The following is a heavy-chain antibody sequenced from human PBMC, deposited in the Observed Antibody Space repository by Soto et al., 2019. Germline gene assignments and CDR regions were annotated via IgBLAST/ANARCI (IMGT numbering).Heavy chain of an antibody. Sequence: QVQLVQSGAEVKKPGSSVKVSCKASGGTFSSYAISWVRQAPGQGLEWMGGIIPIFGTANYAQKCQGRGTITADESTSTAYMELSSLRSEDTAVYYCARNGREYYFDYWGQGTLVTVSS. CDR2: IIPIFGTA. CDR1: GGTFSSYA. CDR3: ARNGREYYFDY. D-gene: IGHD1-1*01. J-gene: IGHJ4*02. V-gene: IGHV1-69*01.